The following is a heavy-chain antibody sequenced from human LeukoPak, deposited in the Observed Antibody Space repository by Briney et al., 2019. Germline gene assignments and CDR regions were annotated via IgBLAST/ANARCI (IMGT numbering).Heavy chain of an antibody. D-gene: IGHD6-13*01. CDR3: ARADKDCSSSWYWFDP. CDR1: GGSFSGYY. V-gene: IGHV4-34*01. Sequence: SETLSLTCAVYGGSFSGYYWSWIRQPPGKGLEWIGEINHSESTNYNPSLKSRVTISVDTSKNQFSLKLSSVTAADTAVYYCARADKDCSSSWYWFDPWGQGTLVTVSS. CDR2: INHSEST. J-gene: IGHJ5*02.